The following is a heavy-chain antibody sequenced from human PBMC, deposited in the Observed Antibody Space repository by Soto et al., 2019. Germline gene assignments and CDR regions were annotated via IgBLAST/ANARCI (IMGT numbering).Heavy chain of an antibody. V-gene: IGHV4-30-2*01. Sequence: SETLSLTCAVSGGSISSGGYSWSWIRQPPGKGLEWIGYIYHSGSTYYNPSLKSRVTISVDRSKNQFSLKLSSVTAADTAVYYCARAIGGEMATIMSLYFDYWGQGTLVTVSS. J-gene: IGHJ4*02. D-gene: IGHD5-12*01. CDR1: GGSISSGGYS. CDR2: IYHSGST. CDR3: ARAIGGEMATIMSLYFDY.